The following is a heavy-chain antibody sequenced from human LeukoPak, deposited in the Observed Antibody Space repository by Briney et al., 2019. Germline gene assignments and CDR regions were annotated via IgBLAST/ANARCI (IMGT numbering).Heavy chain of an antibody. CDR2: ISYDGSNK. CDR1: GFTFSSYW. CDR3: ANSRYGGYPFDY. V-gene: IGHV3-30*18. Sequence: GGSLRLSCAASGFTFSSYWMHWVRQAPGKGLEWVAVISYDGSNKYYADSVKGRFTISRDNSKNTLYLQMNSLRAEDTAVYYCANSRYGGYPFDYWGQGTLVTVSS. J-gene: IGHJ4*02. D-gene: IGHD5-12*01.